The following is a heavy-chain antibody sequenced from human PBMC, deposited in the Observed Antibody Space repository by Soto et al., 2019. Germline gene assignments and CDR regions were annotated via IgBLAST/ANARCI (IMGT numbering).Heavy chain of an antibody. CDR3: AGAKLVPAYWEWFDP. CDR2: VYYSGSG. Sequence: QVQLQESGPGLVNPSQTLSLTCTVSGASISSGDYYWSWIRQHPGMGLEWIGYVYYSGSGHNNPSLKSRVTRXXDXSXXDFALKLSSVTAADTAVYYCAGAKLVPAYWEWFDPWGQGTLVTVSS. D-gene: IGHD2-2*01. J-gene: IGHJ5*02. CDR1: GASISSGDYY. V-gene: IGHV4-31*03.